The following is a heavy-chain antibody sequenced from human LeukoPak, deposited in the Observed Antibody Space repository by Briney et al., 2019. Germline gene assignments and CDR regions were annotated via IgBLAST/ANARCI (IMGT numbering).Heavy chain of an antibody. CDR3: ARDRGDGYNT. D-gene: IGHD5-12*01. Sequence: GGSLRLSCAASGLTVSSNYMSWVSQAPGKGLEWVSVIYSSGITYYADSVKGRFTISRDNSKNTLYLQMNSLRAEDTAVYYCARDRGDGYNTWGQGTLVTVSS. J-gene: IGHJ4*02. CDR1: GLTVSSNY. CDR2: IYSSGIT. V-gene: IGHV3-66*01.